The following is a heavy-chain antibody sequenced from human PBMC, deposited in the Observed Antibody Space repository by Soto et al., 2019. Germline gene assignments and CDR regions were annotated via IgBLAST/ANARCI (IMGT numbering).Heavy chain of an antibody. Sequence: QVQLVESVGGVVQPGRSPRLSCAASGFTFSTYGMHWVRQAPGKGLEWVAVISYDGSNKYYADSVKGRFTISRDNSKNTLYLQMSSLRAEDTAVYYCAKGFSYSVIDYWGQGTLVTVSS. J-gene: IGHJ4*02. V-gene: IGHV3-30*18. CDR2: ISYDGSNK. CDR1: GFTFSTYG. D-gene: IGHD5-18*01. CDR3: AKGFSYSVIDY.